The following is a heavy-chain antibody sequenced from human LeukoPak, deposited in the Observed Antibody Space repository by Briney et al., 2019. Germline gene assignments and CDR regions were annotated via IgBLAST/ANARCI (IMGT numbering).Heavy chain of an antibody. D-gene: IGHD3-3*01. CDR1: GYTFTSYG. J-gene: IGHJ4*02. V-gene: IGHV1-18*01. CDR2: ISAYNGNT. CDR3: AREGQYYDLWSGYHNHFDY. Sequence: GASVKVSCKASGYTFTSYGISWVRQAPGQGLEWMGWISAYNGNTNYAQKLQGRVTMTTDTSTSTAYMELRSLRSDDTAVYYCAREGQYYDLWSGYHNHFDYWGQGTLVTVSS.